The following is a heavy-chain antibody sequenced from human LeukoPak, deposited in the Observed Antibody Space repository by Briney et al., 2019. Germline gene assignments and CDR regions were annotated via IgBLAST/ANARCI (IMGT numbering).Heavy chain of an antibody. CDR1: GYTFTSYG. CDR3: VRRRNCFDGRGYYLVLN. D-gene: IGHD3-22*01. CDR2: ISPYNGNT. Sequence: ASVKVSCKASGYTFTSYGISWVRQAPGQGLEWMGWISPYNGNTNYAQKLQGRVTMTTDTSTSTAYMELRSLRSDDTAVYYCVRRRNCFDGRGYYLVLNWGQGNLVTVSS. J-gene: IGHJ4*02. V-gene: IGHV1-18*01.